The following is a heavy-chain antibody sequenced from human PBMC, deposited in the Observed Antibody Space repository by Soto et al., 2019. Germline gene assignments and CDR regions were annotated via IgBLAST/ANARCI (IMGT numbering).Heavy chain of an antibody. D-gene: IGHD3-10*01. CDR3: ARTMYYYGSGSPPYYYYYMDV. CDR2: ISSSGSTI. Sequence: LRLSCAASGFTFSDYYMSWIRQAPGKGLEWVSYISSSGSTIYYADSVKGRFTISRDNAKNSLYLQMNSLRAEDTAVYYCARTMYYYGSGSPPYYYYYMDVWGKGTTVTASS. CDR1: GFTFSDYY. V-gene: IGHV3-11*01. J-gene: IGHJ6*03.